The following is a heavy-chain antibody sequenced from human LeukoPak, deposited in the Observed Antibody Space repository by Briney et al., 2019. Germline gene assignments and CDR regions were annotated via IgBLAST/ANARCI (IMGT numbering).Heavy chain of an antibody. CDR2: INSDGSST. V-gene: IGHV3-74*01. Sequence: GGSLRLSCAASGFTFSSYWMHWVRQAPGKGLVWVSRINSDGSSTSYADSVKGRFTISRDNAKNTLYLQMNSLRAEDTAVYYCARACGGDCYKTAFDYWGQGTLVTVSS. CDR3: ARACGGDCYKTAFDY. J-gene: IGHJ4*02. D-gene: IGHD2-21*02. CDR1: GFTFSSYW.